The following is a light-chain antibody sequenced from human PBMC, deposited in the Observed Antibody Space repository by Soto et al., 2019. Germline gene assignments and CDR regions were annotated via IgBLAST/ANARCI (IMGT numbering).Light chain of an antibody. CDR3: QQRSNWREVT. CDR1: QSVSSY. Sequence: EIVLTQSPATLSLSPGERATLSCRASQSVSSYLAWYQQKPGQAPRLLIYDASNRATGIPVRFSGSGSGTDFTPTISSLEPEDFAVYYCQQRSNWREVTFGPGTKVDIK. V-gene: IGKV3-11*01. J-gene: IGKJ3*01. CDR2: DAS.